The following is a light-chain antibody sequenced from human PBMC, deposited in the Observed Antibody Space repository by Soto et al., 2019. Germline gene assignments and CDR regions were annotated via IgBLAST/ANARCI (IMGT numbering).Light chain of an antibody. CDR2: GAS. V-gene: IGKV3-11*01. CDR3: QQRSNWPIT. CDR1: QSVSIN. Sequence: ENVLTQSPGTLSLSPGERATLSCRASQSVSINLAWYQQKPGQAPRLLIYGASNRATGIPARFSGSGSGTDFTLTISSLEPEDFAVYYCQQRSNWPITFGQGTRLEIK. J-gene: IGKJ5*01.